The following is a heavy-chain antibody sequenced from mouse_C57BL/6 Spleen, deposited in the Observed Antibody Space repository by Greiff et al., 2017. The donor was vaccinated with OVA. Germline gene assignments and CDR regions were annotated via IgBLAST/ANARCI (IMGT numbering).Heavy chain of an antibody. D-gene: IGHD4-1*02. CDR3: ARNPTGMAMDY. V-gene: IGHV5-17*01. J-gene: IGHJ4*01. CDR1: GFTFSDYG. Sequence: DVQLVESGGGLVKPGGSLKLSCAASGFTFSDYGMHWVRQAPEKGLEWVAYLSSGSSTIYYADTVKGRFTISRDNAKNTLFLQMTSLRSEDTAMYYCARNPTGMAMDYWGQGTSVTVSS. CDR2: LSSGSSTI.